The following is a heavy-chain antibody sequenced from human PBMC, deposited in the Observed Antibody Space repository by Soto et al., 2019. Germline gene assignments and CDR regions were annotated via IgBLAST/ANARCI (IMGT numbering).Heavy chain of an antibody. CDR1: GFMFSSFG. D-gene: IGHD4-4*01. J-gene: IGHJ3*01. Sequence: PVGSLRLSCAASGFMFSSFGIHWVRQAPGKGLEWVAVISYDGTYQYYADSVKGRFTISRDNSGNSVALQMNSLRPEDTAVYYCAKQHSDLVIGAFDVWGPGAVVTVSS. CDR2: ISYDGTYQ. V-gene: IGHV3-30*18. CDR3: AKQHSDLVIGAFDV.